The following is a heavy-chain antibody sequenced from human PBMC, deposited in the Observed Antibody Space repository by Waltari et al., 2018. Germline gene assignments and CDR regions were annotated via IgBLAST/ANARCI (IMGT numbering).Heavy chain of an antibody. CDR3: ARLVWGAGYFQH. J-gene: IGHJ1*01. D-gene: IGHD7-27*01. Sequence: QVQLQESGPGLVKPSETLSLTCTVSGGSIRSYYWSWLRQPPGKGLAWIGYIYYSGSTNYHPSLKSRVTISVDTSKNQFSLNLSSVTAADTAVYYCARLVWGAGYFQHWGQGTLVTVSS. CDR2: IYYSGST. V-gene: IGHV4-59*01. CDR1: GGSIRSYY.